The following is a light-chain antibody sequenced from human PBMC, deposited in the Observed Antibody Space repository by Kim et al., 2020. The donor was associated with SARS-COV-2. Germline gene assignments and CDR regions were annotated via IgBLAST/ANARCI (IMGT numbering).Light chain of an antibody. V-gene: IGKV3-20*01. Sequence: SPGERATLYCRATQSVESDYLAWYQQKRGQPPRLIMYSASGRAAGTPDRFSGSGSGTDFTLTISRLEPEDFAMYYCQQYGRSPPLTFGGGTKVDIK. CDR2: SAS. J-gene: IGKJ4*01. CDR3: QQYGRSPPLT. CDR1: QSVESDY.